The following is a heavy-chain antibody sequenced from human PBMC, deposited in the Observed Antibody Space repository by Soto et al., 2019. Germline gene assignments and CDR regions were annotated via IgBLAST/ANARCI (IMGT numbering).Heavy chain of an antibody. CDR1: GGSISSDHYY. D-gene: IGHD3-22*01. V-gene: IGHV4-31*03. J-gene: IGHJ4*02. CDR3: VRLGDTSGYPFDS. CDR2: IYYIGST. Sequence: SETLSLTCTVSGGSISSDHYYWTWVRQHPWKGLEWIGCIYYIGSTSYNPSLKSRLTISMDTPKNQFSLKLSSVTAADTAVYYCVRLGDTSGYPFDSWAKGSLVTVSS.